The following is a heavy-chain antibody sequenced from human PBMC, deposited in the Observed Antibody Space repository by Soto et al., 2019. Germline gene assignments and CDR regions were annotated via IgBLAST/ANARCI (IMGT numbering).Heavy chain of an antibody. D-gene: IGHD5-18*01. Sequence: PGGSLRLSCAASGFTFSSFALSWVRQAPGKGLEWVSAISGSGDGTDYADSVKGRFTISRDNSKNTLYLQMNSLRAEDTAVYYCARPAYRSQDYWGQGALVTVSS. J-gene: IGHJ4*02. V-gene: IGHV3-23*01. CDR1: GFTFSSFA. CDR3: ARPAYRSQDY. CDR2: ISGSGDGT.